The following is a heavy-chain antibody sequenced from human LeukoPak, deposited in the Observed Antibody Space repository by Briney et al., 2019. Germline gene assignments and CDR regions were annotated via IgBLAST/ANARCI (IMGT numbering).Heavy chain of an antibody. CDR2: IIGSSGST. V-gene: IGHV3-23*01. Sequence: GGSLRLSCVASGFSFNNYAMNWVRQAPGKGLEWVSLIIGSSGSTFYADSVKGRFTISRDKSKNTLYLQMNSLRAEDTAVYYCAKDPWVGWEILREYYFDYWGQGTLVTVSS. J-gene: IGHJ4*02. CDR1: GFSFNNYA. D-gene: IGHD1-26*01. CDR3: AKDPWVGWEILREYYFDY.